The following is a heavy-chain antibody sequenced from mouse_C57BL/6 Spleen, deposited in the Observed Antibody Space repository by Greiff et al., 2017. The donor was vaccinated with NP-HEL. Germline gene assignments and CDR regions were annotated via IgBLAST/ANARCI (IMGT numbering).Heavy chain of an antibody. CDR2: IDPNSGGT. CDR1: GYTFTSYW. J-gene: IGHJ4*01. CDR3: ARRGGTCTIYYYAMDY. Sequence: QVQLQQPGAELVKPGASVKLSCKASGYTFTSYWMHWVKQRPGRGLEWIGRIDPNSGGTKYNEKFKSKATLTVDKPSSTAYMQLSCLTSEDSAVYYCARRGGTCTIYYYAMDYWGQGTSVTVAS. V-gene: IGHV1-72*01. D-gene: IGHD1-1*02.